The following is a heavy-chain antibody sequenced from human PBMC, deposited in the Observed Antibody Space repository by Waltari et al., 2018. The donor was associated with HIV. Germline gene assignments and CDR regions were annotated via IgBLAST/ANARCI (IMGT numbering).Heavy chain of an antibody. J-gene: IGHJ4*02. CDR2: IYHSGST. CDR1: GYSISSGYY. CDR3: ARVRQYSGNSDGDGD. Sequence: QVQLQESGPGLVKPPETLSLICTVSGYSISSGYYWGWIRQSPGKGLEWIGSIYHSGSTFYNPSLKSRVTFSVDTSKNRFSLNLTSVTAADTAVYYCARVRQYSGNSDGDGDWGQGTLVTVSS. V-gene: IGHV4-38-2*02. D-gene: IGHD1-26*01.